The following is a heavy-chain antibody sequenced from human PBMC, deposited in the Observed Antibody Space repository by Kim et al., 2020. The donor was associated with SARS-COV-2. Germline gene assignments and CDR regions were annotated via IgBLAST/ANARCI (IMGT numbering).Heavy chain of an antibody. J-gene: IGHJ4*02. D-gene: IGHD7-27*01. CDR1: GFTVSSNY. CDR3: ARVRAGSLGYFDY. V-gene: IGHV3-53*01. CDR2: IYSGGST. Sequence: GGSLRLSCAASGFTVSSNYMSWVRQAPGKGLEWVSVIYSGGSTYYADSVKGRFTISRDNSKNTLYLQMNSLRAEDTAVYYCARVRAGSLGYFDYWGQGTLVTVSS.